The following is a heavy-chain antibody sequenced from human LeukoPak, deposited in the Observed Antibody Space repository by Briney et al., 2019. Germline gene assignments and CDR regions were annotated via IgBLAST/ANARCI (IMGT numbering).Heavy chain of an antibody. CDR3: AKEGGYCSSTSCYSGWFDP. D-gene: IGHD2-2*03. V-gene: IGHV3-23*01. CDR1: GFTFSSYA. CDR2: ISGSGGST. Sequence: GGSLRLSCAASGFTFSSYAMSWVRQAPGKGLEWVSAISGSGGSTYYADSVKGRFTISRDNSKNTLYLQMNSLRAEDTAVYYYAKEGGYCSSTSCYSGWFDPWGQGTLVTVSS. J-gene: IGHJ5*02.